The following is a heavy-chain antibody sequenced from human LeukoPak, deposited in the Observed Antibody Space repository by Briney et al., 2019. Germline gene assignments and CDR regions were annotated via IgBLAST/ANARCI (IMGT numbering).Heavy chain of an antibody. Sequence: GASVKVSCKASGYTFTGYYMHWVRQAPGQGLEWMGRINPNSGGTNYAQKFQGRVTMTRDTSISTAYMELSRLRSDDTAVYYRARVSIAAAGTISGYYYYMDVWGKGTTVTVSS. V-gene: IGHV1-2*06. CDR3: ARVSIAAAGTISGYYYYMDV. J-gene: IGHJ6*03. CDR1: GYTFTGYY. CDR2: INPNSGGT. D-gene: IGHD6-13*01.